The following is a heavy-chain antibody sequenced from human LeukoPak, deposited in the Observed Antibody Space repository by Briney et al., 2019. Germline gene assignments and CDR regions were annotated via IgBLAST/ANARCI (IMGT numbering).Heavy chain of an antibody. D-gene: IGHD6-13*01. V-gene: IGHV3-23*01. J-gene: IGHJ4*02. CDR3: AKRGNSWDLFDY. CDR2: IGGSVGGM. CDR1: GFTFSSYV. Sequence: GGSLRPSCAASGFTFSSYVMSWVRQAPGKGLEWVSNIGGSVGGMFYAASVKGRFAISRDNSKNTLFLQMNNLRVEDTAVYYCAKRGNSWDLFDYWGQGTLVTVPS.